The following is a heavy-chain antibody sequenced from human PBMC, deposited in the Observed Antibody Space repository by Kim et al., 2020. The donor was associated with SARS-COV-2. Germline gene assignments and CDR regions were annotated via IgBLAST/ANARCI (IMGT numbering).Heavy chain of an antibody. Sequence: GGSLRLSCAASGFTFSSYAMNWVRQAPGKGLEWVSGISGSGGGTYYADSVKDRFTISRDNSNHTLYLQMNSLRAEDTAVYYCAKDSYSSIWYEDYYYYGRDVWGQETTLTVSS. CDR3: AKDSYSSIWYEDYYYYGRDV. CDR2: ISGSGGGT. V-gene: IGHV3-23*01. CDR1: GFTFSSYA. D-gene: IGHD6-13*01. J-gene: IGHJ6*02.